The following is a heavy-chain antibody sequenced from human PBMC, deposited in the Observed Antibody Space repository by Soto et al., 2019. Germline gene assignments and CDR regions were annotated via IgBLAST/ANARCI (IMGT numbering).Heavy chain of an antibody. J-gene: IGHJ4*02. Sequence: GASVKVSCKASGNTFASHGFSWVRQAPGQGLEWMGWISGFNGQTNYALKFQGRVTLTTDTSTSTAYMELRSLRSDDTAVYFCARVDPRGVAVVHDYWGQGTLVTVSS. D-gene: IGHD3-22*01. CDR1: GNTFASHG. CDR3: ARVDPRGVAVVHDY. CDR2: ISGFNGQT. V-gene: IGHV1-18*01.